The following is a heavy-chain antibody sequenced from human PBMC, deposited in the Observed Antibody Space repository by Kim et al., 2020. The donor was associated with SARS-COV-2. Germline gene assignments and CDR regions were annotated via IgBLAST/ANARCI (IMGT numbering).Heavy chain of an antibody. J-gene: IGHJ6*02. CDR2: IWYDGSNK. CDR1: GFTFSIYG. Sequence: GGSLRLSCAASGFTFSIYGTHWVRQAPGKGLEWVAVIWYDGSNKYYADSVKGRFTISRDNSKNTLYLQMNSLRAEDTAVYYCARDQLGIDYYGMDVWGQGTTVTVSS. D-gene: IGHD6-13*01. CDR3: ARDQLGIDYYGMDV. V-gene: IGHV3-33*01.